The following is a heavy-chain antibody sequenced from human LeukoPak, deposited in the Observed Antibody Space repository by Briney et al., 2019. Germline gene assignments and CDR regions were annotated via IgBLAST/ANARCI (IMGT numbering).Heavy chain of an antibody. D-gene: IGHD3-22*01. CDR2: IIPIFGTA. Sequence: SVKVSCKASGGTFSSYAISWVRQAPGQGLEWMGGIIPIFGTANYAQKFQGRVTITADESTSTAYMELSSLRSEDTAVYYCAKYYYDSSGYAGFGYWGQGTLVTVSS. J-gene: IGHJ4*02. V-gene: IGHV1-69*13. CDR3: AKYYYDSSGYAGFGY. CDR1: GGTFSSYA.